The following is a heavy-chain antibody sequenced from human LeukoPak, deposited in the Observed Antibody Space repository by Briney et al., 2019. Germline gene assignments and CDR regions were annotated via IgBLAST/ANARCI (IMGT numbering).Heavy chain of an antibody. Sequence: ASVKVSCKASGYTFTGYYMHWVRQAPGQGLEWMGWINPNRAGTNYAQKFQCRVTMPWDTSINRAYRELSRLRSDDTARYYFSRQTGDSPLYYFDYGGRGTLVTVSS. CDR2: INPNRAGT. CDR1: GYTFTGYY. J-gene: IGHJ4*02. CDR3: SRQTGDSPLYYFDY. D-gene: IGHD7-27*01. V-gene: IGHV1-2*02.